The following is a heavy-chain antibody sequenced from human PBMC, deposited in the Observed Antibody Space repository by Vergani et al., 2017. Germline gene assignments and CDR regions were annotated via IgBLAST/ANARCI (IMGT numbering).Heavy chain of an antibody. CDR3: ARDDIAVALDY. Sequence: EVQLVESGGGLVQPGGSLRLSCAASGFTFSSYEMNWVRQAPGKGLEWVSYISSSGSTIYYADSVKGRFTISRDNAKNSLYLQMNSLRAEDTAVYYCARDDIAVALDYWGQGTLVTVSS. CDR1: GFTFSSYE. J-gene: IGHJ4*02. V-gene: IGHV3-48*03. CDR2: ISSSGSTI. D-gene: IGHD6-19*01.